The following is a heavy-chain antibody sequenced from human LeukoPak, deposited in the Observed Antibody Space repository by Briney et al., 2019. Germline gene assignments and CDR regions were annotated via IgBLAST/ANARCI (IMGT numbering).Heavy chain of an antibody. V-gene: IGHV3-30*18. CDR3: AKRGYSGSDY. Sequence: GGSLRLSCAASGFTFSNYDMHWVRQAPGKGLEWVALISYDGSNKYYTDSVKGRFTISRDNSKNTLYLQMNSLETEDTAVYYCAKRGYSGSDYWGQGTLVTVSS. J-gene: IGHJ4*02. CDR1: GFTFSNYD. D-gene: IGHD5-12*01. CDR2: ISYDGSNK.